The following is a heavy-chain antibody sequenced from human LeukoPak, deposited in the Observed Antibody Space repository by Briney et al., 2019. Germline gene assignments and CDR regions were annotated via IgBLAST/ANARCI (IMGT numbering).Heavy chain of an antibody. V-gene: IGHV5-51*01. CDR1: GYSFTSYW. CDR3: ARRDSSGWYSLVY. CDR2: IYPGDSDA. Sequence: GESLKISCKGSGYSFTSYWIGWVRQMPGKGLEWMGIIYPGDSDATYSPSFQGQVTISADKSINTAYLEWSSLKASDSAMYYCARRDSSGWYSLVYWGQGTLVTVSS. J-gene: IGHJ4*02. D-gene: IGHD6-19*01.